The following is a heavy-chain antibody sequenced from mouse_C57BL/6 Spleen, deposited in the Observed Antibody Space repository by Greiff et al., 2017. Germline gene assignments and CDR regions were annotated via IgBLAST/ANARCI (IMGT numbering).Heavy chain of an antibody. J-gene: IGHJ4*01. Sequence: EVQLQQSGPELVKPGASVKISCKASGYTFTDYYMNWVKQSHGKSLEWIGDINPNNGGTSYNQKFKGTATLTVDKSYSTAYMELRSLTSEDSAVYYCAISITTVGATKGMDYWGQGTSVTVSS. CDR1: GYTFTDYY. CDR3: AISITTVGATKGMDY. V-gene: IGHV1-26*01. CDR2: INPNNGGT. D-gene: IGHD1-1*01.